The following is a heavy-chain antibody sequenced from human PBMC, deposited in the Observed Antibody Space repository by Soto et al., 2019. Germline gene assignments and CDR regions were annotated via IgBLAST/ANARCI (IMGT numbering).Heavy chain of an antibody. CDR3: ARGISKYSSWYEPHTWFDA. CDR2: INHSGST. CDR1: GGSFSGYY. D-gene: IGHD6-13*01. J-gene: IGHJ5*02. Sequence: PSETLSLTCAVYGGSFSGYYWSWIRQPPGKGLEWIGEINHSGSTNYNPSLKSRVTISLDTSKNQFSLKMSSVTAADTAVYYCARGISKYSSWYEPHTWFDAWGQGALVTVSS. V-gene: IGHV4-34*01.